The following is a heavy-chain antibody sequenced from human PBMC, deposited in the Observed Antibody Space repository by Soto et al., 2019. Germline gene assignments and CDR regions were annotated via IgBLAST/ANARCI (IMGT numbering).Heavy chain of an antibody. CDR2: IIPILGIA. D-gene: IGHD2-15*01. CDR3: ARDRVVVAADDAFNI. Sequence: QVQLVQSGAEVKKPGSSVKVSCKASGGTFSSYTISWVRQAPGQGLEWMGRIIPILGIANYAQKFQGRVTMTADKSTSTAYMELSSLRSEDTAVYYYARDRVVVAADDAFNIWGQGTMVTVSS. J-gene: IGHJ3*02. CDR1: GGTFSSYT. V-gene: IGHV1-69*08.